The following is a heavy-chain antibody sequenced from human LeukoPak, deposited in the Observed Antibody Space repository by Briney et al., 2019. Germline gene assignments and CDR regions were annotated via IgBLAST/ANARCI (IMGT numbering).Heavy chain of an antibody. Sequence: SETLSLTCTVSGGSISNGDSHWSWIRQPPGKGLEWIGYIFYSGNIYYNPSLKSRVTISMDTSKNQFSLKLSTVTAADTAVYYCARDLGIGAFDIWGQGTMVTVSS. CDR1: GGSISNGDSH. J-gene: IGHJ3*02. V-gene: IGHV4-30-4*01. CDR2: IFYSGNI. D-gene: IGHD2-2*03. CDR3: ARDLGIGAFDI.